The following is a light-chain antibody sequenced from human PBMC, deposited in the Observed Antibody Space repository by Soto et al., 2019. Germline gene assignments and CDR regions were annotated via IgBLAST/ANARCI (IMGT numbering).Light chain of an antibody. V-gene: IGKV3-15*01. CDR1: QNLSRN. Sequence: EMVMTQSPATLSVSPGERATLSCRASQNLSRNLAWYQQQPGQAPRLLIFYASTRATGIPARFSGSGSGTDFTLTISSLQSEDFAVYCGQQYDKWPHTFGQGTKLEIK. J-gene: IGKJ2*01. CDR3: QQYDKWPHT. CDR2: YAS.